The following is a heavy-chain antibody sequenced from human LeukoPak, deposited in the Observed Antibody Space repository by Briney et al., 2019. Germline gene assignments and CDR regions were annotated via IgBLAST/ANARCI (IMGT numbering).Heavy chain of an antibody. J-gene: IGHJ4*02. Sequence: ASVKVSCKVSGYTLTELSMHWVRQAPGKGLEWMGGFDPEDGETIYAQRFQGRVTMTEDTSTDTAYMELSSLRSEDTAVYYCAIWSPGDSSGYYGFDYWGQGTLVTVSS. CDR2: FDPEDGET. CDR1: GYTLTELS. CDR3: AIWSPGDSSGYYGFDY. V-gene: IGHV1-24*01. D-gene: IGHD3-22*01.